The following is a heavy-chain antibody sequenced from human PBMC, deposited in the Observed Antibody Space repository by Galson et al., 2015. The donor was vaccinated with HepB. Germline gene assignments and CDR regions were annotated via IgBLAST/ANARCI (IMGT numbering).Heavy chain of an antibody. Sequence: SVKVSCKASGFSFTGYYIHWVRQAPGQGLEWMGRINPKSGTTNYAQKFQGRVTMTRDTSISTAYMELSRLKSDDTAVYYCARVPPGAAAGASGMDVWGQGTTVTVSS. V-gene: IGHV1-2*06. CDR2: INPKSGTT. D-gene: IGHD6-13*01. CDR1: GFSFTGYY. CDR3: ARVPPGAAAGASGMDV. J-gene: IGHJ6*02.